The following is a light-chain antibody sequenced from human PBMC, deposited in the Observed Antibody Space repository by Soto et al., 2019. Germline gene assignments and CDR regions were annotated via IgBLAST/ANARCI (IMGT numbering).Light chain of an antibody. V-gene: IGKV3-15*01. CDR1: QSVSSN. Sequence: EIVLTQSPATLSVSPGERATLSCRASQSVSSNLAWYQQTPGQAPRLLMYGASPRATGLPARFSGSGSGTEFTLTISSLQSEDFAVYYCQQYNNWPLTFGGGTKVEIK. J-gene: IGKJ4*01. CDR2: GAS. CDR3: QQYNNWPLT.